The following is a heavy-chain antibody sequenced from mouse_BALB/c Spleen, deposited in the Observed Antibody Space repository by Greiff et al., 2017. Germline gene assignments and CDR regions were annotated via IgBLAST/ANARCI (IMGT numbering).Heavy chain of an antibody. CDR3: APQFQQYYGSSWFAY. V-gene: IGHV14-3*02. Sequence: VQLKESGAELVKPGASVKLSCTASGFNIKDTYMHWVKQRPEQGLEWIGRIDPANGNTKYDPKFQGKATITADTSSNTAYLQLSSLTSEDTAVYYCAPQFQQYYGSSWFAYWGQGTLVTVSA. D-gene: IGHD1-1*01. J-gene: IGHJ3*01. CDR2: IDPANGNT. CDR1: GFNIKDTY.